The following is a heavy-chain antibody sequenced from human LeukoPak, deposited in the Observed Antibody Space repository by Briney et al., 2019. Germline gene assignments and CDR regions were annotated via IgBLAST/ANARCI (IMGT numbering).Heavy chain of an antibody. CDR2: MSGSGRST. D-gene: IGHD4-17*01. CDR3: AKSINNYGDINYFDY. V-gene: IGHV3-23*01. J-gene: IGHJ4*02. CDR1: VLTCSSYA. Sequence: GCSLRLSCSASVLTCSSYAMSWVLQAPGKALELVSVMSGSGRSTYYADSVKGRFTISRDNSKNTLYLQMNSLRADDTAVYYCAKSINNYGDINYFDYWGQGTLVTVSS.